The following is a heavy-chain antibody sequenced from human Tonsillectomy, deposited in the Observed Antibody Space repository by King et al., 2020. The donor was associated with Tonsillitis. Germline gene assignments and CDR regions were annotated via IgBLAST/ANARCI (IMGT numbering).Heavy chain of an antibody. Sequence: EVQLVESGGGLVQPGGSLRLSCSASGFTFSSSAMHWVRQAPGKGMEYVSGISTNGGSTYYIDSVKGRFTISRDNSKNTLYLQMSSLRTEDTAVYYCWTMTMVVLSDADVFDIWGQGTMVTVSS. V-gene: IGHV3-64D*06. CDR3: WTMTMVVLSDADVFDI. D-gene: IGHD4/OR15-4a*01. CDR2: ISTNGGST. J-gene: IGHJ3*02. CDR1: GFTFSSSA.